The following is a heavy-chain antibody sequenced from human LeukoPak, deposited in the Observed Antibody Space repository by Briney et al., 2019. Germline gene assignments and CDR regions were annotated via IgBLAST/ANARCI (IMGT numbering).Heavy chain of an antibody. V-gene: IGHV1-46*01. D-gene: IGHD3-16*02. CDR1: GGTFSSYA. J-gene: IGHJ4*02. Sequence: ASVKVSCKASGGTFSSYAISRVRQAPGQGLEWMGIINPSGGSTSYAQKFQGRVTMTRDMSTSTVYMELSSLRSEDTAVYYCARGFNSFTNLDYWGQGTLVTVSS. CDR3: ARGFNSFTNLDY. CDR2: INPSGGST.